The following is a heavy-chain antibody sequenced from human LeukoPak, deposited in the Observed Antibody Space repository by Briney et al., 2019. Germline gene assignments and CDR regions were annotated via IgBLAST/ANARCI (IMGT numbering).Heavy chain of an antibody. J-gene: IGHJ4*02. CDR1: GFTFSSYN. CDR2: IGSSSSTM. D-gene: IGHD6-19*01. CDR3: ARSRVAGTCNY. V-gene: IGHV3-48*01. Sequence: GGSLRLSCAASGFTFSSYNMNRVRQAPGKGLEWISYIGSSSSTMYYADSVKGRFTISRDNAKNSLYLQMNSLRAEDTAVYYCARSRVAGTCNYWGQGTLVTVSS.